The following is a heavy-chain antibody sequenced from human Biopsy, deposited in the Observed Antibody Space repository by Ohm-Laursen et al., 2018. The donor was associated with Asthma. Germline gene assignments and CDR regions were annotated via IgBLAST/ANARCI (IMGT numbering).Heavy chain of an antibody. V-gene: IGHV4-39*02. J-gene: IGHJ5*02. Sequence: SETLSLTCCVSGGVIRTSGYYWGWIRQPPGKGLEWIGSMYYSGSAYYNPSLESRVTISVDTPKNQFSLKLSSVTAADTAVYYCARDLSFYDSSGYYRRWFDPWGQGTLVTVSS. CDR2: MYYSGSA. CDR3: ARDLSFYDSSGYYRRWFDP. D-gene: IGHD3-22*01. CDR1: GGVIRTSGYY.